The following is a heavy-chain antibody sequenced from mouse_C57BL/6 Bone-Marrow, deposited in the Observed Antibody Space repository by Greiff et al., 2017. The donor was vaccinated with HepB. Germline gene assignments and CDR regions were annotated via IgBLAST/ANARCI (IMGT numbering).Heavy chain of an antibody. Sequence: EVKLVESGGGLVQPGGSLKLSCAASGFTFSDYGMAWVRQAPRKGPEWVAFISNLAYSIYYADTVTGRFTISRENAKNTLYLEMSSLRSEDTAMYYCARHGDGDYDNYFDYWGQGTTLTVSS. D-gene: IGHD2-4*01. J-gene: IGHJ2*01. CDR2: ISNLAYSI. CDR3: ARHGDGDYDNYFDY. V-gene: IGHV5-15*04. CDR1: GFTFSDYG.